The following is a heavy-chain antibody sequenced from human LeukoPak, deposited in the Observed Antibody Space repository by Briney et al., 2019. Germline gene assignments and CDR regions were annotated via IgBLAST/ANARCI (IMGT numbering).Heavy chain of an antibody. Sequence: SVKVSCKASGGTFSSYAISWVRQAPGQGLEWMGRIIPILGIANYAQKFQGRVTITADESTSTAYMELSSLRSEDTAVYYCARGPDYGGNSVGLAYWGQGTLVTVSS. V-gene: IGHV1-69*04. CDR3: ARGPDYGGNSVGLAY. CDR1: GGTFSSYA. J-gene: IGHJ4*02. CDR2: IIPILGIA. D-gene: IGHD4-23*01.